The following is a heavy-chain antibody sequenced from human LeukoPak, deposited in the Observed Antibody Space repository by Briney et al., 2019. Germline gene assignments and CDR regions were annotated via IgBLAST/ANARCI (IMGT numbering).Heavy chain of an antibody. V-gene: IGHV3-30*02. CDR3: PRGGVYDYVWGSAFDY. J-gene: IGHJ4*02. CDR1: GFTFSSYG. Sequence: GALRLSCAASGFTFSSYGMHWVRQAPGKGLEWVAFIRYDGSNKYYADSVKGRFTISRDNSKNTLYLQMNSLRAEDTAVYYCPRGGVYDYVWGSAFDYWGQGTLATVSS. D-gene: IGHD3-16*01. CDR2: IRYDGSNK.